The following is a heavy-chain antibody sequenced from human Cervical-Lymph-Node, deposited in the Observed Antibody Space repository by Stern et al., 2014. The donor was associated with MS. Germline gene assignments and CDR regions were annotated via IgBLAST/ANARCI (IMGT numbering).Heavy chain of an antibody. CDR2: MNGNSGNP. J-gene: IGHJ3*01. CDR1: GYTFTNYD. V-gene: IGHV1-8*01. Sequence: QVQLVQSVAEVKKPGASVRVSCKASGYTFTNYDLNWMRQATGQGLEWMGWMNGNSGNPGFAQEFQGRVTMTRDISIGTAYMELSSLISEDTAVYYCARGLTTITTPVQSVVRFNRLSHWEVRNTDALDLWGQGTMVTVSS. CDR3: ARGLTTITTPVQSVVRFNRLSHWEVRNTDALDL. D-gene: IGHD3-22*01.